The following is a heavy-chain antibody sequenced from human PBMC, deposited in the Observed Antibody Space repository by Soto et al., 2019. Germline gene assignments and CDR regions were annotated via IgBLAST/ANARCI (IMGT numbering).Heavy chain of an antibody. V-gene: IGHV3-73*02. Sequence: EVQLVESGGGLVQPGESLKLSCAASGFTFSGSAMHWVRQTSGKGLEWVGRIRSKVNSYATAYAASVKGRFTISRDDSKNTAYLQMNSLKTEDTAVYYCTRDISGWPDGGQGTLVTVSS. CDR3: TRDISGWPD. D-gene: IGHD6-19*01. CDR1: GFTFSGSA. CDR2: IRSKVNSYAT. J-gene: IGHJ4*02.